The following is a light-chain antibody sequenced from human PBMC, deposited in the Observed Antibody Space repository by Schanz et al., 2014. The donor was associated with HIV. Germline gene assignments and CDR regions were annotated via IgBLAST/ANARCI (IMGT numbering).Light chain of an antibody. J-gene: IGKJ3*01. V-gene: IGKV3-20*01. CDR2: ATS. CDR1: QRLSSSY. CDR3: QHYGSS. Sequence: EIVLTQSPGSLSLSPGGRATLSCGASQRLSSSYLAWYQQKRDQPPRLVIYATSTRAAGIPDRFSGTGSGTDFTLTISSLEPEDFAVYYCQHYGSSFGPGTTVDYK.